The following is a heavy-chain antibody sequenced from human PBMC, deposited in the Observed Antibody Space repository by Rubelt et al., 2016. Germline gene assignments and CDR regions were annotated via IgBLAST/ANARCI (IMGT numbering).Heavy chain of an antibody. J-gene: IGHJ4*02. CDR3: ARNEGGGLDY. V-gene: IGHV1-46*01. CDR2: INPSGGST. Sequence: QVQLVQSGAEVKKPGASVNISCKASGYSFTKYMHWVRQAPGQGLEWMGFINPSGGSTSYAQKFQDRVIMTRETSTSTVYMEPSSLKSEDTAVFYCARNEGGGLDYWGQGTLVIVSS. D-gene: IGHD3-16*01. CDR1: GYSFTKY.